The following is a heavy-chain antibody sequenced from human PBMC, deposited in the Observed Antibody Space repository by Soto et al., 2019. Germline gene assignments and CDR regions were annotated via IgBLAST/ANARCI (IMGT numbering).Heavy chain of an antibody. CDR3: ARLGEYYASGTYYNNWLDP. CDR1: DGSISSSSYY. CDR2: IYYSGST. J-gene: IGHJ5*02. V-gene: IGHV4-39*01. D-gene: IGHD3-10*01. Sequence: SEPLSLTCSVSDGSISSSSYYRGRIRQPPGKGLEWIGSIYYSGSTYYNPSLKSRVTVSVDTSKNQFFLKLSSVTAADTAVYYCARLGEYYASGTYYNNWLDPWGQGTLVTVSS.